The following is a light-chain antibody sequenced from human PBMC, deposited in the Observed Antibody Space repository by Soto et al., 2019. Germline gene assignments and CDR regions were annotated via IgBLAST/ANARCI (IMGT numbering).Light chain of an antibody. CDR3: QQYNNWPQT. CDR1: QSVSNN. V-gene: IGKV3D-15*01. J-gene: IGKJ1*01. CDR2: DAS. Sequence: EIVLTQSPATLSVSPGERATLSCRASQSVSNNLAWYQQKPGQAPRLLIYDASNRATSIPARFSGTGSETDFTLTISSLQSEDFAVYYCQQYNNWPQTFGQGTKVDI.